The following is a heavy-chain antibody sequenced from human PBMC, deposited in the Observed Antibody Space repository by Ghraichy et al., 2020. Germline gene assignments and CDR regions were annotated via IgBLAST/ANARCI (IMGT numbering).Heavy chain of an antibody. CDR3: AREGDGNYFDY. J-gene: IGHJ4*02. V-gene: IGHV4-59*01. Sequence: SETLSLTCTVSGGSISSYYWSWIRQPPGKGLEWIGYIYYSGSTNYNPSLKSRVTISVDTSKNQFSLKLSSVTAADTAVYYCAREGDGNYFDYWGQGTLVTVSS. CDR2: IYYSGST. D-gene: IGHD2-21*02. CDR1: GGSISSYY.